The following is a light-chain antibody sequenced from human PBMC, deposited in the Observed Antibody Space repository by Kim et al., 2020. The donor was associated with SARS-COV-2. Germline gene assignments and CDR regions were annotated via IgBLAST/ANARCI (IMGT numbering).Light chain of an antibody. CDR3: AVWDDSLSGFLV. J-gene: IGLJ2*01. CDR1: TSNIGKNT. V-gene: IGLV1-44*01. CDR2: SND. Sequence: QSVLTQSPSASGTPGQRVTISCSGSTSNIGKNTVNWFQQLPGTAPKLLIFSNDQRPPGVPDRFSGSRSGTSASLAISGLRSEDEAEYYCAVWDDSLSGFLVFGGGTRLTVL.